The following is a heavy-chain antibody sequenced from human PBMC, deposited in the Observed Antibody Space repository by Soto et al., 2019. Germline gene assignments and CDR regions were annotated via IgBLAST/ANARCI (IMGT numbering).Heavy chain of an antibody. V-gene: IGHV1-69*08. J-gene: IGHJ6*02. D-gene: IGHD2-2*01. Sequence: QVQLVQSGAEVKKPGSSVKVSCKASGGTFSRYSITWVRQAPGHGLEWIGRIIPIFGIPTYAQKFQGRVTITADEARSTAYMERSSLRSDDTAVYYCAREDRDRETGLVPAAIDGMDVWGQGTTVTVSS. CDR2: IIPIFGIP. CDR3: AREDRDRETGLVPAAIDGMDV. CDR1: GGTFSRYS.